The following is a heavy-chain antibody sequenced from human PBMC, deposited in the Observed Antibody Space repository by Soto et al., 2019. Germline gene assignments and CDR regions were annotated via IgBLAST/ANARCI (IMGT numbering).Heavy chain of an antibody. J-gene: IGHJ6*02. D-gene: IGHD7-27*01. CDR3: ARYGRDYNAYTGVYNSYGMNV. CDR1: GYTFTNYG. Sequence: VQLVQSGAEVKQPGASVKVSCKASGYTFTNYGVTWVRQAPGQGLEWMGWINGDNGDTHYAQNVQGKATMTTDKSARTTYMELRSLKSADTAVYYCARYGRDYNAYTGVYNSYGMNVWGQGTTITVSS. CDR2: INGDNGDT. V-gene: IGHV1-18*01.